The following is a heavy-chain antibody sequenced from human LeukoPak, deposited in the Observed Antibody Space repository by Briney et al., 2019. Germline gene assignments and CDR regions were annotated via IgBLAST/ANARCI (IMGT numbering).Heavy chain of an antibody. CDR3: ARGDPRTYYDFWSGYSFDY. V-gene: IGHV4-59*01. CDR2: IYYSGST. CDR1: GGSISSYY. Sequence: SETLSLTCTVSGGSISSYYWSWIRQPPGKGLEWIGYIYYSGSTNYNSSLKSRVTISVDTSKNQFSLKLSSVTAADTAVYYCARGDPRTYYDFWSGYSFDYWGQGTLVTVSS. D-gene: IGHD3-3*01. J-gene: IGHJ4*02.